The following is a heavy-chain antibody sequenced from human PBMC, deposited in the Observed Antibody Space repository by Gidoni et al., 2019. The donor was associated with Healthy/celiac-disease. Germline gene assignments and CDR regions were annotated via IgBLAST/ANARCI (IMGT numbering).Heavy chain of an antibody. V-gene: IGHV4-61*02. Sequence: QVQLQESGPGLVKPSQTLSLTCTVPGGSISSGSYYWSWIRQPAGKGLEWIGRIYTSGSTNYNPSIKIRVTISVDTSKNQFSLKLSSVTSADTAVYYCARGHNWKGFDYWGQGTLVTVSS. D-gene: IGHD1-20*01. CDR2: IYTSGST. CDR1: GGSISSGSYY. CDR3: ARGHNWKGFDY. J-gene: IGHJ4*02.